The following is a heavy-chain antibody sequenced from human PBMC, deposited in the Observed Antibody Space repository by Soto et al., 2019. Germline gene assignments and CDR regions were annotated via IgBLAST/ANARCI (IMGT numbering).Heavy chain of an antibody. CDR2: IYYSGST. CDR3: ARNYGDYLYYYYYYYMDV. Sequence: NPSETLSLTCTVSGGSISSYYWSWIRQPPGKGLEWIGYIYYSGSTNYNPSLKSRVTISVDTSKNQFSLKLSSVTAADTAVYYCARNYGDYLYYYYYYYMDVWGKGTTVTVSS. CDR1: GGSISSYY. D-gene: IGHD4-17*01. V-gene: IGHV4-59*08. J-gene: IGHJ6*03.